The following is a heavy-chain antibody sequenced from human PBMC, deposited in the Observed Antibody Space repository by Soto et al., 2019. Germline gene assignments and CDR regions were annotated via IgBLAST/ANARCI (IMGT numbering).Heavy chain of an antibody. D-gene: IGHD3-3*01. CDR1: GYTFTSYG. V-gene: IGHV1-18*04. CDR3: ARMFGGVIPPYYYGMDV. Sequence: GASVKVSCKASGYTFTSYGISWVRQAPGQGLEWMGWISAYNGNTNYAQKLQGRVTMTTDTSTSTAYMELRSLRSDDTAVYYCARMFGGVIPPYYYGMDVWGQGTTVTVSS. CDR2: ISAYNGNT. J-gene: IGHJ6*02.